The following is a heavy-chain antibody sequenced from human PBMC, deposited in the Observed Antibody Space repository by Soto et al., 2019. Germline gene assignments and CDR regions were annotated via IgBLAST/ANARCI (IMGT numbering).Heavy chain of an antibody. V-gene: IGHV3-72*01. CDR1: GFTFSDHY. J-gene: IGHJ4*02. CDR2: IRNRPNSYTT. Sequence: EVQLVESGGGLVQPGGSLRLSCAASGFTFSDHYMDWVRQAPGKGVEWVGRIRNRPNSYTTQYAASVKGRFAVLRDDSENLVYLQMNDLKTEDTAVYYCVRDSGRGFCFDYWGQGAQVTVSS. CDR3: VRDSGRGFCFDY. D-gene: IGHD3-10*01.